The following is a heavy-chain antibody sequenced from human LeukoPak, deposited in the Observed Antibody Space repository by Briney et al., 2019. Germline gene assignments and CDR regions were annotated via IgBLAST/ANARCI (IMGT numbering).Heavy chain of an antibody. V-gene: IGHV1-69*13. J-gene: IGHJ5*02. D-gene: IGHD6-19*01. CDR1: GGTFSSYA. Sequence: GASVKVSCKASGGTFSSYAISWVRQAPGQGLEWMGGIIPIFGAANYAQKFQGRVTITADESTSTAYMELSSLRSEDTAVYYCARGASSGWYNWFDPWGQGTLVTVSS. CDR3: ARGASSGWYNWFDP. CDR2: IIPIFGAA.